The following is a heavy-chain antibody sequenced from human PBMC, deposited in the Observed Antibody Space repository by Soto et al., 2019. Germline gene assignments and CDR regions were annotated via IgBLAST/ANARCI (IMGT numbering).Heavy chain of an antibody. D-gene: IGHD2-8*02. CDR3: AKDYAGTGARGMIANWFDP. CDR1: GFSFSRYG. V-gene: IGHV3-30*18. J-gene: IGHJ5*02. CDR2: ISFDEINK. Sequence: QVQLVESGGGVVQPGRSLRLSCAASGFSFSRYGMHWVRQAPGKGLEWVAVISFDEINKFYADSVRGRFTVSRDISKNTLYLQMNNLRAEDTAVYYCAKDYAGTGARGMIANWFDPWGQGTLVNVSP.